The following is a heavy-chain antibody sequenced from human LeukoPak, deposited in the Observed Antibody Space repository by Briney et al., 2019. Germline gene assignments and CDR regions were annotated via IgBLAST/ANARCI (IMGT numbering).Heavy chain of an antibody. CDR1: GYTFTTYY. V-gene: IGHV1-2*02. D-gene: IGHD2-15*01. CDR3: ARVKIPLLKVVVAAPGAFDI. CDR2: INPNSGGT. Sequence: VASVKVSCKASGYTFTTYYVHWVRQAPGQGLEWMGGINPNSGGTNYAQKFQGRVTMTRDTSINTAYMELSRLRSDDTAVYYCARVKIPLLKVVVAAPGAFDIWGQGTMVTVSS. J-gene: IGHJ3*02.